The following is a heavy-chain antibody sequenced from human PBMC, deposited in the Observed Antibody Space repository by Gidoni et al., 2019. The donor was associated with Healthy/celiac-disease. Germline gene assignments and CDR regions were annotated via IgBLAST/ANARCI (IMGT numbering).Heavy chain of an antibody. CDR2: ISYDGSNK. D-gene: IGHD1-26*01. J-gene: IGHJ6*02. CDR1: GSPFSSPA. V-gene: IGHV3-30*18. CDR3: AKDFGPWELPLAYYYYGMDV. Sequence: QLQLVESGGGVVQPGSALRLSCAASGSPFSSPAIPWVRQAPGKALEWVAVISYDGSNKYYADSVKGRFTISRDNSKNTLYLQMNSLRAEDTAVYYCAKDFGPWELPLAYYYYGMDVWGQGTTVTVSS.